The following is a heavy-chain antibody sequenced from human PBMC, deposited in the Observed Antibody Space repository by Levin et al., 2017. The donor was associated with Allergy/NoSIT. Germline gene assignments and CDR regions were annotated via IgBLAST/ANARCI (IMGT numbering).Heavy chain of an antibody. CDR3: AAVGAYYYGSEEPTPTDY. CDR1: GGSFSGYY. CDR2: INHSGST. Sequence: SETLSLTCAVYGGSFSGYYWSWIRQPPGKGLEWIGEINHSGSTNYNPSLKSRVTISVDTSKNQFSLKLSSVTAADTAVYYCAAVGAYYYGSEEPTPTDYWGQGTLVTVSS. J-gene: IGHJ4*02. D-gene: IGHD3-10*01. V-gene: IGHV4-34*01.